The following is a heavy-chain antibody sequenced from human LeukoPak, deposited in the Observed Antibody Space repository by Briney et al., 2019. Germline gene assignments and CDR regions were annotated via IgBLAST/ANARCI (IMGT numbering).Heavy chain of an antibody. CDR1: GDTFSSYA. Sequence: SVKVSCKASGDTFSSYAINWVRQAPGQGLEWMGGIIPIFGTANYAQKFQGRVTITADESTSTAYMELSSLRSEDTAVYYCARSGARGYSYGYGFDYWGQGTLVTVSS. CDR2: IIPIFGTA. V-gene: IGHV1-69*13. D-gene: IGHD5-18*01. CDR3: ARSGARGYSYGYGFDY. J-gene: IGHJ4*02.